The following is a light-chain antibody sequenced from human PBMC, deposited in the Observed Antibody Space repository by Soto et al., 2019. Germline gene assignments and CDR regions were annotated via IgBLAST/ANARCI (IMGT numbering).Light chain of an antibody. CDR1: QSVGSS. CDR3: QQQDKWPWT. J-gene: IGKJ1*01. CDR2: RAS. Sequence: IEFTQSPSTLTLSPWEGATVSWLGAQSVGSSFSWWQQNPGQAPRLFINRASSSAAGIPARISGSRSAAEFSLITISLLPQDFAVYYCQQQDKWPWTFGQATKVDI. V-gene: IGKV3-15*01.